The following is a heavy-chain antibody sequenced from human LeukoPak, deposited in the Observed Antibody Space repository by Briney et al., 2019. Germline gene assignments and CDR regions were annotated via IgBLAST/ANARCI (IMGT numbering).Heavy chain of an antibody. Sequence: SETLSLTCTVSGGSISSYYWSWIRQPPGKGLEWIGYIYYSGSTNYNPSLKSRVTISVDTSKNQFSLKLSSVTAADTAVYYCARQAGGRGSWYEAFDIWGQGTMVTVSS. CDR3: ARQAGGRGSWYEAFDI. J-gene: IGHJ3*02. CDR1: GGSISSYY. D-gene: IGHD6-13*01. V-gene: IGHV4-59*08. CDR2: IYYSGST.